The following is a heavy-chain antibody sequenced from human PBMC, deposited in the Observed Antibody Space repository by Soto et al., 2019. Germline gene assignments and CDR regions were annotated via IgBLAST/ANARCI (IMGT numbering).Heavy chain of an antibody. D-gene: IGHD3-22*01. CDR1: GGSISSYY. J-gene: IGHJ6*03. Sequence: SETLSLTCTVSGGSISSYYWSWIRQPPGKGLEWIGYIYYSGSTNYNPSLKSRVTISVDTSKNQFSLKLSSVTAADTAVYYCARSGQNVVTTLPYYYYYMDVWGKGTTVT. V-gene: IGHV4-59*01. CDR2: IYYSGST. CDR3: ARSGQNVVTTLPYYYYYMDV.